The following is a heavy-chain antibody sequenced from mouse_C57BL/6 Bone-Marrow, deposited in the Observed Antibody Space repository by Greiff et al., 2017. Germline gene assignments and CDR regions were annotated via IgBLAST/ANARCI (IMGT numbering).Heavy chain of an antibody. V-gene: IGHV5-2*01. D-gene: IGHD2-1*01. J-gene: IGHJ1*03. CDR2: INSDGGST. Sequence: EVQLVESGGGLVQPGESLKLSCESNEYEFPSYDMSWVRKTPEKRLELVAAINSDGGSTYYPDTMESRFTITRDNTKKTLYLQMSSLRSEDTALYYGGRRGNYEGYFDVWGTGTTVTVSS. CDR1: EYEFPSYD. CDR3: GRRGNYEGYFDV.